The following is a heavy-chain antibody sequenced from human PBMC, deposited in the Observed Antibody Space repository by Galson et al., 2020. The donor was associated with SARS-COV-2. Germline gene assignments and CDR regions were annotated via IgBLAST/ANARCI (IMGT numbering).Heavy chain of an antibody. CDR3: ARLHYGEYAPEAFDF. J-gene: IGHJ3*01. CDR2: ISHSGGT. V-gene: IGHV4-30-2*01. Sequence: SETLSLTCAVSGTSISSGSYSWNWIRQPPGKGLEWIGYISHSGGTYYNPSLKSRVTISGDSSKNQFSLRLSSVTAADTAVYYCARLHYGEYAPEAFDFWGPGTRVTVAS. D-gene: IGHD4-17*01. CDR1: GTSISSGSYS.